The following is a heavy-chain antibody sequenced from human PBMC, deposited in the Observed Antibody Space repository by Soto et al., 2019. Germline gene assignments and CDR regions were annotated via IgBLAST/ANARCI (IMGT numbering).Heavy chain of an antibody. Sequence: PGGSLRLSCAASGFTFDDYAMHWVRQAPGKGLEWVSGISWNSGSIGYADSVKGRFTISRDNAKNSLYLQMNSLRAEDTALYYCAKDGVRGVVVVLGFYGMDVWGQGTTVTVSS. D-gene: IGHD2-15*01. CDR1: GFTFDDYA. J-gene: IGHJ6*02. CDR2: ISWNSGSI. CDR3: AKDGVRGVVVVLGFYGMDV. V-gene: IGHV3-9*01.